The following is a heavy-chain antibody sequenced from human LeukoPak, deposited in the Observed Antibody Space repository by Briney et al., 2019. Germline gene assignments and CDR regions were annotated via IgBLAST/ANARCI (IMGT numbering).Heavy chain of an antibody. D-gene: IGHD6-13*01. CDR1: GFTFSSYA. CDR2: ISGSGGST. CDR3: AKCFRHSSSEIDY. V-gene: IGHV3-23*01. Sequence: GSLRLSCAASGFTFSSYAMSWVRQAPGKGLEWVSAISGSGGSTYYADSVKGRFTISRGNSKNTLYLQMNSLRAEDTAVYYCAKCFRHSSSEIDYWGQGTLVTVSS. J-gene: IGHJ4*02.